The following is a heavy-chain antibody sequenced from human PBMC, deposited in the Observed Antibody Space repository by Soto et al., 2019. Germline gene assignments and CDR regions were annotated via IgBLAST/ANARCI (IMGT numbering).Heavy chain of an antibody. D-gene: IGHD2-15*01. CDR2: IYYSGST. CDR3: ATQSGIASPLGY. Sequence: SETLSLTCSVSGGSVSSSSHYWGWIRQPPGKGLEWIGIIYYSGSTLYNPSLKSRVTICVDPSKNQVSLKLTSVTAADTAVYYCATQSGIASPLGYWAQGTLVTVSS. V-gene: IGHV4-39*01. J-gene: IGHJ4*02. CDR1: GGSVSSSSHY.